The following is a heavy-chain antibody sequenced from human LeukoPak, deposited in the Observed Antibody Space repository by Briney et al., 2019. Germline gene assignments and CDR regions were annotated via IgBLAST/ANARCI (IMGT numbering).Heavy chain of an antibody. CDR3: ARDRIAARSRPDAFDI. CDR2: INPNSGGT. D-gene: IGHD6-6*01. Sequence: ASVKVSCKASGYTFTGYYMHWVRQAPGQGLEWMGWINPNSGGTNYAQKFQGRVTMTTDESTSTAYMELSSLRSEDTAVYYCARDRIAARSRPDAFDIWGQGRMVTVSS. V-gene: IGHV1-2*02. CDR1: GYTFTGYY. J-gene: IGHJ3*02.